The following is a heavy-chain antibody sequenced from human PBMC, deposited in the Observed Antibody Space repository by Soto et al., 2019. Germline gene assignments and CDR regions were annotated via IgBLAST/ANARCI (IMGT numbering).Heavy chain of an antibody. D-gene: IGHD3-3*01. CDR1: GGSISSYY. V-gene: IGHV4-59*08. CDR3: ARQSLWSGYYDDYYYYMDV. Sequence: PSETLSLTCTVSGGSISSYYWSWIRQPPGKGLEWIGYIYYSGSTNYNPSLKSRVTIPVDTSKNQFSLKLSSVTAADTAVYYCARQSLWSGYYDDYYYYMDVWGKGTTVTVSS. CDR2: IYYSGST. J-gene: IGHJ6*03.